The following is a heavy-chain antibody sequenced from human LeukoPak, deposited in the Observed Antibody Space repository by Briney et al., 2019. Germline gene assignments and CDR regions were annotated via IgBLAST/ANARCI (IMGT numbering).Heavy chain of an antibody. V-gene: IGHV1-46*01. CDR2: INPSGGST. CDR3: ARAPIDYYDSSGLGHLFDY. Sequence: ASVKVSCKASGYTFTSYYMHWVRQAPGQGLEWMGIINPSGGSTSYAQKFQGRVTMTRDMSTSTVYMELSSLRSEDTAVYCCARAPIDYYDSSGLGHLFDYWGQGTLVTVSS. CDR1: GYTFTSYY. J-gene: IGHJ4*02. D-gene: IGHD3-22*01.